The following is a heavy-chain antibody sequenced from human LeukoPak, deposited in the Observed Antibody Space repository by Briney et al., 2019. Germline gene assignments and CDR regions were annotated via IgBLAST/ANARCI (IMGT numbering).Heavy chain of an antibody. J-gene: IGHJ5*02. CDR2: ISGSGGST. CDR1: GFTFSNAW. Sequence: GGSLRLSCAASGFTFSNAWMSWVRQAPGKGLEWVSAISGSGGSTYYADSVKGRFTISRDNSKNTLYLQMNSLRAEDTAVYYCAKDLSLYGDYSLNWFDPWGQGTLVTVSS. CDR3: AKDLSLYGDYSLNWFDP. V-gene: IGHV3-23*01. D-gene: IGHD4-17*01.